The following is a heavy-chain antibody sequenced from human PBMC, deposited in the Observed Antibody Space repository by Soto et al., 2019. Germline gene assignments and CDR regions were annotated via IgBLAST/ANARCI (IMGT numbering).Heavy chain of an antibody. Sequence: PSETLSLTCNVSAGSITGDSYYWTWIRQPPGKGLEWLGYISYNGRTNYNPSLKSRVTISVDTSRKQFFLRLTSVTAADTAIYYCARDPCGSDCYSGLDCWGRGSLVTVSS. J-gene: IGHJ4*02. CDR2: ISYNGRT. CDR3: ARDPCGSDCYSGLDC. V-gene: IGHV4-61*01. CDR1: AGSITGDSYY. D-gene: IGHD2-21*02.